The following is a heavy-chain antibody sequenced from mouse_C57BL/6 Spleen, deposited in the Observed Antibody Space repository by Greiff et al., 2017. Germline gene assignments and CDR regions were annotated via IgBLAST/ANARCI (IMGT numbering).Heavy chain of an antibody. J-gene: IGHJ4*01. V-gene: IGHV5-17*01. CDR1: GFTFSDYG. D-gene: IGHD2-5*01. Sequence: EVMLVESGGGLVKPGGSLKLSCAASGFTFSDYGMHWVRQAPEKGLEWVAYISSGSSTIYYADTVKGRFTISRDNAKNTLFLQMTSLRSEDTAMYYCAIYSNYMYYAMDYWGQGTSVTVSS. CDR3: AIYSNYMYYAMDY. CDR2: ISSGSSTI.